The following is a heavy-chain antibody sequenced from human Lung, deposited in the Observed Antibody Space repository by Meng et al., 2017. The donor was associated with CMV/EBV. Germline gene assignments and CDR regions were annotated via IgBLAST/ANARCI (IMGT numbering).Heavy chain of an antibody. CDR1: GFSFSTYS. Sequence: GGSLRLXCAASGFSFSTYSMNWVRQAPGKGLEWLAFISSGGSTKYYADSVGGRFTVSRDNSKNLLYLQMNSLRVEDTAVYYCARDRKEYCGSTSFYGGMDDXRQGXTVTVSS. CDR3: ARDRKEYCGSTSFYGGMDD. CDR2: ISSGGSTK. D-gene: IGHD2-2*01. V-gene: IGHV3-48*04. J-gene: IGHJ6*02.